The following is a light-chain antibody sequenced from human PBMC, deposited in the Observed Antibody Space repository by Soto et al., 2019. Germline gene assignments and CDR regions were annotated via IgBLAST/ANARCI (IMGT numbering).Light chain of an antibody. CDR1: SSDVGSYNL. CDR3: CSYAGSSTWV. CDR2: AVS. Sequence: QSVLTQPASVSGSPGQSIAISCTGTSSDVGSYNLVSWYQQHPGKAPKLMIYAVSNRPSGVSNRFSGSKSGNTASLTISGLQAEDEADYYCCSYAGSSTWVFGGGTKLTVL. V-gene: IGLV2-23*02. J-gene: IGLJ3*02.